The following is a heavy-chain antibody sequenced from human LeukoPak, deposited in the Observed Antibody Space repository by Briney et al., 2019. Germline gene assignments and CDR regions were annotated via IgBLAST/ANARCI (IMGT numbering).Heavy chain of an antibody. V-gene: IGHV4-31*03. D-gene: IGHD3-3*01. CDR3: ARGRGFWSGYSTGYYYGMDV. CDR1: GGSISSGGYY. CDR2: ISYSGST. J-gene: IGHJ6*02. Sequence: NPSQTLSLTCSVSGGSISSGGYYWTWIRQHPGKGLEWIGYISYSGSTYYNPSLQSRVTISVDTSKNQFSLKLSSVTAADTAVYYCARGRGFWSGYSTGYYYGMDVWGQGTTVTVSS.